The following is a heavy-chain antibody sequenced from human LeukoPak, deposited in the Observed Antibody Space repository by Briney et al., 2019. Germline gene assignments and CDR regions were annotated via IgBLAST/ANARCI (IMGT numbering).Heavy chain of an antibody. CDR3: AREGEMIAVAGNLLFDY. CDR1: GGTFSSYA. Sequence: GASVKVSCKAPGGTFSSYAISWVRQAPGQGLEWMGGIIPIFGTANYAQKFQGRVTITADESTSTAYMELSSLRSEDTAVYYCAREGEMIAVAGNLLFDYWGQGTLVTVSS. V-gene: IGHV1-69*13. J-gene: IGHJ4*02. CDR2: IIPIFGTA. D-gene: IGHD6-19*01.